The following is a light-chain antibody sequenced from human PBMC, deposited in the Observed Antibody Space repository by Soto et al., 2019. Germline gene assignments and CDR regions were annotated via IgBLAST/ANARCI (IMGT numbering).Light chain of an antibody. J-gene: IGKJ1*01. CDR1: QSVTISY. CDR2: GAR. V-gene: IGKV3-20*01. Sequence: EVVLTQSPGTLSLSPEERAILSCRASQSVTISYLAWFQQKPGQAPRLLIYGARSRATGVPDRFSASGSGTDFSLTISRLEPEDFAVYYCQQYGTSPWTFGQGTKVDI. CDR3: QQYGTSPWT.